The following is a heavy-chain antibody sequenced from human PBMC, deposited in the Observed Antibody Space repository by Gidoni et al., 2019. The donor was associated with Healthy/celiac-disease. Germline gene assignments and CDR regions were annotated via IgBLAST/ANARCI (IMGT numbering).Heavy chain of an antibody. V-gene: IGHV1-69*01. D-gene: IGHD6-6*01. CDR3: ARVAVAARRVGIELNFDY. CDR1: GGTFSSYA. Sequence: QVQLVQSGTEVKKPGSSVKVSCKASGGTFSSYAISWVRQAPGQGLEWMGGIIPIFGTANYAQKFQGRVTITADESTSTAYMELSSLRSEDTAVYYCARVAVAARRVGIELNFDYWGQGTLVTVSS. J-gene: IGHJ4*02. CDR2: IIPIFGTA.